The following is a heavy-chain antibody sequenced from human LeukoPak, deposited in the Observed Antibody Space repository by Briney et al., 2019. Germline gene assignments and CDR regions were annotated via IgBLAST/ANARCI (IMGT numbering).Heavy chain of an antibody. Sequence: SETLSLTCTVSGGSISSYYWSWIRQPPGKGLEWIGYIYYSVSTNYNPSLKSRVTISVDTSKNQFSLKLSSVTAADTAVYYCARRDSSGYYYQDAFDIWGQGTMVTVSS. V-gene: IGHV4-59*01. CDR2: IYYSVST. J-gene: IGHJ3*02. CDR1: GGSISSYY. CDR3: ARRDSSGYYYQDAFDI. D-gene: IGHD3-22*01.